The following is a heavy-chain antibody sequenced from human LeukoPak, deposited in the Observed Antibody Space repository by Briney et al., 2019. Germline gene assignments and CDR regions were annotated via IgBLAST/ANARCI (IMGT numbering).Heavy chain of an antibody. Sequence: ASVKVSCKASGYTFTGYYMHWVRQAPGQGLEWMGWINPNSGGTNYAQKFQGRVTMTRDTSISTAYMELSRLRSDDTAVYYCARFRSSSWCYYGMDVWGQGTTVTVSS. CDR3: ARFRSSSWCYYGMDV. CDR1: GYTFTGYY. J-gene: IGHJ6*02. V-gene: IGHV1-2*02. D-gene: IGHD6-13*01. CDR2: INPNSGGT.